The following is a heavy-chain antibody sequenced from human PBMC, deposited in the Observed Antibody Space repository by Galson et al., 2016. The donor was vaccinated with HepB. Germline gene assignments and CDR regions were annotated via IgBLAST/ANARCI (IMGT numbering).Heavy chain of an antibody. CDR1: GFTLSTYG. Sequence: SLRLSCAVSGFTLSTYGIHWVRQAPGKGLEWVAVIWYDAINKFYADSVRGRFTISRDDSKHTVYLEMNSLGAEDTTMYYCARDGGDEPCYHDAFDIWGQGTMVTVSS. V-gene: IGHV3-33*01. CDR2: IWYDAINK. J-gene: IGHJ3*02. CDR3: ARDGGDEPCYHDAFDI. D-gene: IGHD3-16*02.